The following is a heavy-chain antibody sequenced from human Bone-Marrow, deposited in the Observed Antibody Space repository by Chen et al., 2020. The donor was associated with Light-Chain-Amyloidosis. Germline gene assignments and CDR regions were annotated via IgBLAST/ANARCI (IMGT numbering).Heavy chain of an antibody. D-gene: IGHD5-12*01. CDR3: ARHRRDGYFD. Sequence: QVQLQESGPGLVKPSETLSLTCTVSGGSISSYYWSWIRQPPGKGLEWIGYIYYSGSTNYNPSLKSRVTISVDTSKNQFSLKLSSVTAADTAVYYCARHRRDGYFDLGQGTLVTVSS. CDR2: IYYSGST. J-gene: IGHJ4*02. CDR1: GGSISSYY. V-gene: IGHV4-59*08.